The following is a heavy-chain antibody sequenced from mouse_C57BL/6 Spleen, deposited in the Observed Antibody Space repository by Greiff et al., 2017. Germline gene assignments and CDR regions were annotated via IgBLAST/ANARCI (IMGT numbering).Heavy chain of an antibody. CDR3: ARRNYGNYVNFDY. CDR2: IDPSDSYT. D-gene: IGHD2-1*01. CDR1: GYTFTSYW. Sequence: QVHVKQPGAELVMPGASVKLSCKASGYTFTSYWMHWVKQRPGQGLEWIGEIDPSDSYTNYNQKFKGKSTLTVDKSSSTAYMQLSSLTSEDSAVYYCARRNYGNYVNFDYWGQGTTLTVSS. V-gene: IGHV1-69*01. J-gene: IGHJ2*01.